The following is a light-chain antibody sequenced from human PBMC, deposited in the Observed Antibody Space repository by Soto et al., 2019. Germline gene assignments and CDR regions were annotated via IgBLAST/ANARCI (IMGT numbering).Light chain of an antibody. Sequence: QSALTQPASVSGSPGQSITISCTGTSSDVGGYNYVSWYQQHPGKDPKLMIYDVSNRPSGVSNRFSGSKSGNTASLTISGLQAEDEADYYCSSYTSSSTSYVFGTVTKLTVL. V-gene: IGLV2-14*01. CDR2: DVS. J-gene: IGLJ1*01. CDR3: SSYTSSSTSYV. CDR1: SSDVGGYNY.